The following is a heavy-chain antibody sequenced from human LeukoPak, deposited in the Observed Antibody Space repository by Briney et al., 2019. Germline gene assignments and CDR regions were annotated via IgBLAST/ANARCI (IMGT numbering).Heavy chain of an antibody. J-gene: IGHJ5*02. CDR3: ARQTGIQRIQNWFDP. CDR1: GGSISSSEYY. Sequence: SETLSLTCTVSGGSISSSEYYWGWIRQPPGKGLEWIGTIYYSGSTYNPSLKSRVPISVDTSKNQFSLKLKSVTAADTAVYYCARQTGIQRIQNWFDPWGQGTLVTVSS. V-gene: IGHV4-39*01. D-gene: IGHD5-18*01. CDR2: IYYSGST.